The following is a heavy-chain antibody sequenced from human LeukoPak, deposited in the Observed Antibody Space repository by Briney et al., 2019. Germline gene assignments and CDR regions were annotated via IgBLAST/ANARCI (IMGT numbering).Heavy chain of an antibody. J-gene: IGHJ4*02. CDR1: GYTFTSYY. V-gene: IGHV1-2*02. Sequence: ASVKVSCKASGYTFTSYYVHWVRQAPGQGLEWMGWINPNSGDTNYAQVFEGRVTMTSDTSISTAYMELSRLRSDDTAVYYCARIDYFDYWGQGTLVTVSS. CDR2: INPNSGDT. CDR3: ARIDYFDY.